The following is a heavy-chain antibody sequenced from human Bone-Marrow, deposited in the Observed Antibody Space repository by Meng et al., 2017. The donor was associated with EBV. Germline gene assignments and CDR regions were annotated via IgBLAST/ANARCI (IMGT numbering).Heavy chain of an antibody. CDR2: IHGYSANT. Sequence: QDPVVQSGGEVQKPGASVRVSCKTSGYTFSSFTLDWVRQVPGQGFEWVGWIHGYSANTHYAQKFHGRVNMSTDTSTDTSYMELKNLRPDDTAIYYCVRFSNYVLDHWGQGTLVTVSS. CDR1: GYTFSSFT. V-gene: IGHV1-18*01. J-gene: IGHJ4*02. CDR3: VRFSNYVLDH. D-gene: IGHD3-10*01.